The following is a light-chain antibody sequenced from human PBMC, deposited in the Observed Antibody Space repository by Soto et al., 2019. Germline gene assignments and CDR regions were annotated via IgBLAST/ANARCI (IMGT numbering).Light chain of an antibody. V-gene: IGKV1-5*01. CDR2: DAS. Sequence: DIQMTQSPSTLSASVGGRVAITCRASQSISRWLAWYQQKPGKAHKLLIYDASSLASGVPSRFSGSGSGTEFTLTITSLQPDDFATYYCQQYKNYSPLTFGGGTKVDIK. CDR3: QQYKNYSPLT. J-gene: IGKJ4*01. CDR1: QSISRW.